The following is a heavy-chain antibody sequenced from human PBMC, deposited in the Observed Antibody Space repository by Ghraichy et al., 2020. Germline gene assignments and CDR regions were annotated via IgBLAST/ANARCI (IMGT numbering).Heavy chain of an antibody. CDR3: ARGGDSGSQTQDY. J-gene: IGHJ4*02. Sequence: GGSLRLSCAASGFTFSSYEMNWVRQAPGKGLEWVSYISSSGSTIYYADSVKGRFTISRDNAKNSLYLQMNSLRAEDTAVYYCARGGDSGSQTQDYWGQGTLVTVSS. CDR2: ISSSGSTI. V-gene: IGHV3-48*03. D-gene: IGHD1-26*01. CDR1: GFTFSSYE.